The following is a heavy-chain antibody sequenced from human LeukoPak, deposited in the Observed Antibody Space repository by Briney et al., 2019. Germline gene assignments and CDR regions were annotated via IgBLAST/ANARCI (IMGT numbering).Heavy chain of an antibody. CDR3: ARDSNPEIAAAFWFDP. D-gene: IGHD6-13*01. J-gene: IGHJ5*02. CDR1: GGSISSYY. Sequence: PSETLSLTCTVSGGSISSYYWSWIRQPAGKGLEWIGRIYTSGSTNYNPSLKSRVTISVDTSNNQFSLKLSSVTAADTAVYYCARDSNPEIAAAFWFDPWGQGTLVTVSS. CDR2: IYTSGST. V-gene: IGHV4-4*07.